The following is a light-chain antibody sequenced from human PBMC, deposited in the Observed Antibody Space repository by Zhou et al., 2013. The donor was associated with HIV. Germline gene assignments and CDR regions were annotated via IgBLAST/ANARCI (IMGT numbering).Light chain of an antibody. V-gene: IGKV1-5*03. J-gene: IGKJ1*01. Sequence: DIQMTQSPLTLSSTVGDRVTITCRASQTIGRWLAWYQQKPGKAPRVLIYKASTLESGVPSRFSGSGSGTEFTLTISSLQPDDFATYYCQQYSRYPWTFGQGTKVEIK. CDR1: QTIGRW. CDR3: QQYSRYPWT. CDR2: KAS.